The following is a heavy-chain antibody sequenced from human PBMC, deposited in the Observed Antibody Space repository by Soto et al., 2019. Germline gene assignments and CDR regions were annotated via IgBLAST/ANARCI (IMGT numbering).Heavy chain of an antibody. D-gene: IGHD3-3*01. CDR3: ARDRGTIFGVVEPMGFDL. CDR1: GGSISSGGYY. J-gene: IGHJ3*01. V-gene: IGHV4-31*03. CDR2: IYYSGST. Sequence: SETLSLTCTVSGGSISSGGYYWSWIRQHPGKGLEWIGYIYYSGSTYYNPSLKSRVTISVDTSKNQFSLKLSSVTAADTAVYYCARDRGTIFGVVEPMGFDLWGQGTMVTVSS.